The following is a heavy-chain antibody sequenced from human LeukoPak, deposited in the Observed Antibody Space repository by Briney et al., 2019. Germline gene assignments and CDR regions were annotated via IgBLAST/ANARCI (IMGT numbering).Heavy chain of an antibody. CDR3: AKARSSSWSYLES. V-gene: IGHV3-43*01. CDR1: GFMFDDHT. CDR2: ISWEGSTT. D-gene: IGHD6-13*01. J-gene: IGHJ4*02. Sequence: GGSLRLSRAASGFMFDDHTMHWVRQLPGKGLEWVSLISWEGSTTYYADSVKDRFTISRDTSKNSLFLQMNSLRTEDTALYYCAKARSSSWSYLESWGQGTLVTVSS.